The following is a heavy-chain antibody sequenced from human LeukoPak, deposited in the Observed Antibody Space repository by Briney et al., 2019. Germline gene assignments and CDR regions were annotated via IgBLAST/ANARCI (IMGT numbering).Heavy chain of an antibody. J-gene: IGHJ4*02. D-gene: IGHD3-10*01. V-gene: IGHV4-31*03. CDR3: ARCSAMVRGVNLIDY. Sequence: SETLSLTCTVSGGSISSGTYHWGWIRQHPGKGLEWIGYIYYSGSTYYNPSLKSRVTISVDTSKNQFSLKLSSVTAADTAVYYCARCSAMVRGVNLIDYWGQGTLVTVSS. CDR1: GGSISSGTYH. CDR2: IYYSGST.